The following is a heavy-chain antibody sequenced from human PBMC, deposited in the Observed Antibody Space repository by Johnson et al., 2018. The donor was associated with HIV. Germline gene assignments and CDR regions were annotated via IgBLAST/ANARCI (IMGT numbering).Heavy chain of an antibody. CDR1: GFTFSSYW. CDR2: ISSNGGST. Sequence: EVQLLESGGGLVQPGGSLRLSCAASGFTFSSYWMSWVRQAPGKGLEYVSAISSNGGSTYYANSVKGRFTISRDNSKNTLYLQMGSLRAEDMAVYYCARDSEDSSGFGAFDIWGQGTMVTVSS. CDR3: ARDSEDSSGFGAFDI. D-gene: IGHD6-19*01. V-gene: IGHV3-64*01. J-gene: IGHJ3*02.